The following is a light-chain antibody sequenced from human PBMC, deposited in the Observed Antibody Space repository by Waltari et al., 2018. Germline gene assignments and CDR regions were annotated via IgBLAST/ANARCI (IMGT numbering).Light chain of an antibody. J-gene: IGKJ1*01. CDR3: MQALQTPWT. Sequence: DIVMTQTPLSLPVTPGEPASISCRSSQSLLHSNGNTYLYWYLQKPGQPPRLLIYRVSNRFSGVADRFSGSGSGTDFTLKISRVEAEDVGVYYCMQALQTPWTFGQGTKVEIK. V-gene: IGKV2-29*02. CDR1: QSLLHSNGNTY. CDR2: RVS.